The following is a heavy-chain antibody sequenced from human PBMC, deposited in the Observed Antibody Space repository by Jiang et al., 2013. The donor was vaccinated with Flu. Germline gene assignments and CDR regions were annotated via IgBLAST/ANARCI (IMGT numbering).Heavy chain of an antibody. J-gene: IGHJ5*02. Sequence: KPTQTLTLTCTFSGFSLSTSGVGVGWIRQPPGKALEWLALIYWDDDKRYSPSLKSRLTITKDTSKNQVVLTMTNMDPVDTATYYCAHTYHPHSSGWYFDPPKTSNWFDPWGQGTLVTVSS. CDR3: AHTYHPHSSGWYFDPPKTSNWFDP. CDR2: IYWDDDK. D-gene: IGHD6-19*01. CDR1: GFSLSTSGVG. V-gene: IGHV2-5*06.